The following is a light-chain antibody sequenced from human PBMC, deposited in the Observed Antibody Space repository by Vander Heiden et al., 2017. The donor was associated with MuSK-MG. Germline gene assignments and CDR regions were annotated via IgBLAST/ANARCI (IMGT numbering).Light chain of an antibody. V-gene: IGLV1-36*01. CDR3: AAGDDSRNGWV. J-gene: IGLJ3*02. Sequence: QSVLTQPPSVSEAPRQRLTSSCSGSSSNIGNNAVNWYQQRPGKAPKLLIYYDDGRPSGVSERFSGSKSGTSASLAISGLQAEDEADYYCAAGDDSRNGWVFGGGTKLTVL. CDR2: YDD. CDR1: SSNIGNNA.